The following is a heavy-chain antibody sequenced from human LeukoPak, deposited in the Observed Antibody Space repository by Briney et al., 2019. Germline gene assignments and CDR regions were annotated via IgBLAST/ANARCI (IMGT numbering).Heavy chain of an antibody. V-gene: IGHV4-59*01. D-gene: IGHD3-3*01. J-gene: IGHJ4*02. CDR1: GGSISSYY. CDR3: ARDGASYYDFWSGFNGFDY. CDR2: IYYSGST. Sequence: SETLSLTCTVSGGSISSYYWSWIRQPPGKGLEWIGYIYYSGSTNYNPSLKSRVTISVDTSKNQFSLKLSSVTAADTAVYYCARDGASYYDFWSGFNGFDYWGQGTLVTVSS.